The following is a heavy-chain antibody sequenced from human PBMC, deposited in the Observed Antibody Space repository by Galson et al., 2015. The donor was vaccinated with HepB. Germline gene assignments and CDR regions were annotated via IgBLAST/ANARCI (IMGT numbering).Heavy chain of an antibody. CDR2: IRGGGAGT. Sequence: SLRLSCAASGFTFSNYAMTWVRQAPGKGLEWASAIRGGGAGTYYADSVKGRFTISRDNSKNTLYLQMDSLRAEDTAVYYCAKGTFTSSRRDFYYYSMDVWGQGTTVTVSS. J-gene: IGHJ6*02. CDR1: GFTFSNYA. D-gene: IGHD2-2*01. V-gene: IGHV3-23*01. CDR3: AKGTFTSSRRDFYYYSMDV.